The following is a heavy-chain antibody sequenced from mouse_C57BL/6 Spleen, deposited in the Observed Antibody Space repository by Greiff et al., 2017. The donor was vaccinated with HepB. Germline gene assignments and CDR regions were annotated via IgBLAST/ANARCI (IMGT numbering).Heavy chain of an antibody. V-gene: IGHV1-59*01. CDR3: ARVRRVQAMEY. Sequence: QVQLQQPGAELVRPGISVKLSCKASGYTFTSYWMHWVKQRPGQGLEWIGVIDPSDSYTNYNQTFKGKATLTGDTSSSTAYMQRSSLTSADSAVYYCARVRRVQAMEYWGQGTTVTGSS. CDR1: GYTFTSYW. J-gene: IGHJ4*01. CDR2: IDPSDSYT.